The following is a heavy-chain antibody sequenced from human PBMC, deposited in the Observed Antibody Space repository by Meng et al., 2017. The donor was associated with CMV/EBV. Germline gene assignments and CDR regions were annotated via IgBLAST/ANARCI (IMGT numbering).Heavy chain of an antibody. CDR1: GGSISSCDYY. D-gene: IGHD6-13*01. J-gene: IGHJ4*02. CDR2: IYYSEST. V-gene: IGHV4-30-4*08. CDR3: ARVRRQLAHFDY. Sequence: TVSGGSISSCDYYWSWIRQAPGKGLEWIGYIYYSESTYYTPSHTSRVTISVDTSKTQFSLQLSSVTAADTAVYYCARVRRQLAHFDYWGQGTLVTVSS.